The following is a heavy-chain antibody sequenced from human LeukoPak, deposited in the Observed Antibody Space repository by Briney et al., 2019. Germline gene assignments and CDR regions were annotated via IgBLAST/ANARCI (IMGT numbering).Heavy chain of an antibody. CDR3: AREEAATPSDFDY. V-gene: IGHV1-2*02. CDR2: IKINSGGT. CDR1: GYTFTGYF. D-gene: IGHD6-25*01. J-gene: IGHJ4*02. Sequence: GSVTVSCKASGYTFTGYFMHWVRQAPGQGLEWMGWIKINSGGTKYAQKFQGRVTMTRDTSISTAYMELTRLRSDDTAVYYCAREEAATPSDFDYWGQGTRVRVPS.